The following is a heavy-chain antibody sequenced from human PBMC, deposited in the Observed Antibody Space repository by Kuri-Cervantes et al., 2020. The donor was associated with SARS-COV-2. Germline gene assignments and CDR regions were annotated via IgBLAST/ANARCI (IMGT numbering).Heavy chain of an antibody. J-gene: IGHJ4*02. CDR1: GGSISSGSYY. D-gene: IGHD6-19*01. Sequence: SETLSLTCTVSGGSISSGSYYWSWIRQPAGKGLEWIGRIYTSGSTNYNPSLKSRVTISADTSKNQFSLNLSSVTAADTAVYYCARGIAVAGAKYFDYWGQGTLVTVSS. CDR2: IYTSGST. CDR3: ARGIAVAGAKYFDY. V-gene: IGHV4-61*02.